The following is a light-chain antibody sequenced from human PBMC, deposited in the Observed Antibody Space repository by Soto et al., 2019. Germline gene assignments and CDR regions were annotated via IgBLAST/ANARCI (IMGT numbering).Light chain of an antibody. CDR1: SSNIGAGYD. CDR3: QSYDSSLSISV. J-gene: IGLJ2*01. V-gene: IGLV1-40*01. Sequence: QSVLTQPPSVSGAPGQRVTISCTGSSSNIGAGYDVHWYQQVPGAPPKLIIYDNVNRPSGVTDRFSGSRSGTSASLAITGLRAEDEATYHCQSYDSSLSISVFGGGTKLTVL. CDR2: DNV.